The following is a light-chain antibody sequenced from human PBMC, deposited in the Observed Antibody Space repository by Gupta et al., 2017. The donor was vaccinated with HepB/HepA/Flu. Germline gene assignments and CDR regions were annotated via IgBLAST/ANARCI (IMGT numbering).Light chain of an antibody. CDR1: QDISRW. CDR3: QQASRHPFT. CDR2: GAS. J-gene: IGKJ3*01. V-gene: IGKV1-12*01. Sequence: DIQITQSPSSVSASVGDRVTITCRASQDISRWLAWYQHIPGKAPKLLIWGASTLQTGVPSRFSGSGXGTXFTLTIXTLQTEDFAIYYCQQASRHPFTFGXGTKVDIK.